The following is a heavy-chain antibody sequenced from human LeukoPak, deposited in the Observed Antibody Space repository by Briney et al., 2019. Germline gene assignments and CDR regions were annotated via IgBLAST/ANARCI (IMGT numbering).Heavy chain of an antibody. D-gene: IGHD1-26*01. CDR3: ARHGTSGIYRRPFDI. J-gene: IGHJ3*02. CDR2: IYDSGST. V-gene: IGHV4-59*08. CDR1: GGSMSSYY. Sequence: SETLSLTCTVSGGSMSSYYWSWIRQPPGKGLEWIGYIYDSGSTNYNPSLKSRVTISVDTSNNQFSLKLNPVTAADMAVYYCARHGTSGIYRRPFDIWGQGTMVTVSS.